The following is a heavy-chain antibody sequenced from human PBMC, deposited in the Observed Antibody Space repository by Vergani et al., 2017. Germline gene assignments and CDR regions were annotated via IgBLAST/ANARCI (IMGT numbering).Heavy chain of an antibody. V-gene: IGHV1-69*01. CDR1: GGTFSSYA. Sequence: QVQLVQSGAEVKKPGSSVKVSCKASGGTFSSYAISWVRQAPGQGLEWMGGIIPIFGTANYAQKFQGRVTITADASTSTAYMELSSLRSEDTAVYYCARAQYYYDSSGYRTYAFDIWGQGTMVTVSS. J-gene: IGHJ3*02. D-gene: IGHD3-22*01. CDR2: IIPIFGTA. CDR3: ARAQYYYDSSGYRTYAFDI.